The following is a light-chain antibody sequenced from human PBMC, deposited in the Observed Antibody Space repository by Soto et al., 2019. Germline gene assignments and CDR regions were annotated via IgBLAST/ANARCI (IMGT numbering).Light chain of an antibody. CDR2: GAS. Sequence: EIVMTQSPATLSVSPGERATLSCRASQSVSSILAWYQQKPGQAPSLLIYGASTRATGIPARFSGSGSGTDFTLTISSPQSEDFAVYYCQQYYKWPLTFGGGTKVEIK. J-gene: IGKJ4*01. V-gene: IGKV3-15*01. CDR1: QSVSSI. CDR3: QQYYKWPLT.